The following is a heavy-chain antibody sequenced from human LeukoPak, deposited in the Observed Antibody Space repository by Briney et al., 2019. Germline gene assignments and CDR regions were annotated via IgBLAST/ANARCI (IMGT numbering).Heavy chain of an antibody. CDR3: ARYDYGDYVNAFDI. CDR2: IYHSGST. CDR1: GGSICSGGYS. J-gene: IGHJ3*02. D-gene: IGHD4-17*01. V-gene: IGHV4-30-2*01. Sequence: SQTLSLTCAVSGGSICSGGYSWSWIRQPPGKGLEWIGYIYHSGSTYYNPSLKSRVTISVDRSKNQFSLKLSSVTAADTAVYYCARYDYGDYVNAFDIWGQGTVVTVSS.